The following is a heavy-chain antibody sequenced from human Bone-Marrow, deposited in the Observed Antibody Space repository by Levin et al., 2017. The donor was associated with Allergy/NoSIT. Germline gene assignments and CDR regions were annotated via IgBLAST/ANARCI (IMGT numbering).Heavy chain of an antibody. D-gene: IGHD5-12*01. V-gene: IGHV4-59*08. J-gene: IGHJ3*02. CDR2: IYYSGST. CDR1: GASISSFS. CDR3: ATYDSGYDYAFDI. Sequence: GSLRLSCSVSGASISSFSWSWIRQPPGKGLQWIGYIYYSGSTNYNPSLKSRVTISRDMSKNQFSLKLSSVTAADTAIYFCATYDSGYDYAFDIWGQGTKVTVSS.